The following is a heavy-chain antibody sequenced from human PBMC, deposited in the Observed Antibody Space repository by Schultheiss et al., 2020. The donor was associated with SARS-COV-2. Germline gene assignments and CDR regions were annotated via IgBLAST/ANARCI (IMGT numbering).Heavy chain of an antibody. J-gene: IGHJ6*02. CDR3: ARGCYDFWSGYWLCESYGMDV. V-gene: IGHV4-30-4*01. CDR1: GGSISSGDYY. D-gene: IGHD3-3*01. Sequence: SETLSLTCTVSGGSISSGDYYWSWIRQPPGKGLEWIGYIYYSGSTYYNPSLKSRVTISVDTSKNQFSLKLSSVTAADTAVYYCARGCYDFWSGYWLCESYGMDVWGQGTTVTVSS. CDR2: IYYSGST.